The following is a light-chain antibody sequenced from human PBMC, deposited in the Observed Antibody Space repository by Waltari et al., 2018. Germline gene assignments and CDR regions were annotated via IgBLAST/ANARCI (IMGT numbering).Light chain of an antibody. CDR2: DAS. J-gene: IGKJ1*01. CDR1: EGISNY. V-gene: IGKV3-11*01. Sequence: VVLTQSPATLSLSPGERATLSCRASEGISNYLAWYQQKPGQAPRLLSYDASTRVTGIPAGVSGSGSGTDYTVSISSLVHDDFAVYYCQQRNIWAVTFGQGIKVEIK. CDR3: QQRNIWAVT.